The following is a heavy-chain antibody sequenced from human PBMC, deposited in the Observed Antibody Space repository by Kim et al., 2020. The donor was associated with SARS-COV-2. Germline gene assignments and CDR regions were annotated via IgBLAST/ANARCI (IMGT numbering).Heavy chain of an antibody. CDR2: IWFDGTNK. J-gene: IGHJ4*02. D-gene: IGHD1-26*01. V-gene: IGHV3-33*01. CDR3: ARGDPLDY. Sequence: GGSLRLSCAASGFTFSNYGMHWVRQAPGKGLEWVAVIWFDGTNKYYADSVKGRFTISRDNSKNTLYLQMNRLRAEDTAIYYCARGDPLDYWGQGTLVTVSS. CDR1: GFTFSNYG.